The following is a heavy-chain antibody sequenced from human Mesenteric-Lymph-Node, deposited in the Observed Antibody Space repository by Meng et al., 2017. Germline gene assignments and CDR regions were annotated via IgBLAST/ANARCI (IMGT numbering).Heavy chain of an antibody. J-gene: IGHJ1*01. Sequence: IFSNSWMSWIRQAPGKGLEWIGSIYYSGSTYYNPSLKSRVTISVDTSKNQFSLKLSSVTAADTAVYYCATRSGSYAGEYFQHWGQGTLVTVSS. CDR1: IFSNSW. CDR3: ATRSGSYAGEYFQH. D-gene: IGHD1-26*01. V-gene: IGHV4-39*07. CDR2: IYYSGST.